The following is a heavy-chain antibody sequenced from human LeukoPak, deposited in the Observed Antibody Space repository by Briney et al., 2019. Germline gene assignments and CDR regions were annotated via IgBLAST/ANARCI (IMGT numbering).Heavy chain of an antibody. V-gene: IGHV3-21*01. CDR3: ARSPRIRDWFDP. J-gene: IGHJ5*02. Sequence: GGSLRLSCAASGFTFSSYSMNWVRQAPGKGLEWVSSISSSSSYIYYADSVKGRFTISRDNAKNSLYLQMNSLRAEDTAVYYCARSPRIRDWFDPWGQGTLVTVSS. CDR1: GFTFSSYS. CDR2: ISSSSSYI.